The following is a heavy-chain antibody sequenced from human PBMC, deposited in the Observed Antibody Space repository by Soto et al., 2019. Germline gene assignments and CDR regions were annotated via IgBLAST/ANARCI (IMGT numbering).Heavy chain of an antibody. D-gene: IGHD3-9*01. J-gene: IGHJ6*02. CDR2: IYYSGST. V-gene: IGHV4-30-4*01. CDR3: ARDHYVYDILTGYGYYYGMDV. CDR1: GGSISSGDYY. Sequence: SETLSLTCTVSGGSISSGDYYWSWIRQPPGKGLEWIGYIYYSGSTYYNPSLKSRVTISVDTSKNQFSLKLSSVTAANTAVYYCARDHYVYDILTGYGYYYGMDVWGQGTTVTVSS.